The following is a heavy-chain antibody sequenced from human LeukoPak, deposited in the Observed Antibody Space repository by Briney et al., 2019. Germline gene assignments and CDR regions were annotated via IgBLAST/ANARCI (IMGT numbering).Heavy chain of an antibody. D-gene: IGHD4-17*01. CDR1: GYTLTDLS. V-gene: IGHV1-24*01. CDR2: LDPADSKT. CDR3: ATHRTTVITGLVY. J-gene: IGHJ4*02. Sequence: ASVKVSCKVSGYTLTDLSTHWVRQAPGKGLEWMGGLDPADSKTIYAQKFQGRVTMTEDTSTDTAYMELNSLRSEDTAVYYCATHRTTVITGLVYWGQGTLVSVSS.